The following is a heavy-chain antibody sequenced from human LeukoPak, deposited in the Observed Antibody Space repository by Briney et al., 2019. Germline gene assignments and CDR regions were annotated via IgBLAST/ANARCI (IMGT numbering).Heavy chain of an antibody. CDR1: GFTFDDYA. CDR3: ARDGDSSGYFDY. V-gene: IGHV3-43D*04. J-gene: IGHJ4*02. Sequence: PGGSLRLSCAASGFTFDDYAMHWVRQAPGKGLEWVSLINWAGATTYSADSVKGRFTISRDNSKNSLYLQVNSLRAEDTAVYYCARDGDSSGYFDYWGQGTLVTVSS. D-gene: IGHD3-22*01. CDR2: INWAGATT.